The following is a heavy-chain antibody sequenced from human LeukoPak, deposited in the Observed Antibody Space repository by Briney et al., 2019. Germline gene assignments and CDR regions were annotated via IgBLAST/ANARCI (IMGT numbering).Heavy chain of an antibody. CDR1: GFHLSDFY. Sequence: GSLRLSCAASGFHLSDFYISWVRQASGKGLEWVSYISSSGSTIYYADSVKGRFTISRDNAKNSLYLQMDSLRAEDTAVYYCARDLLNDEGSSYFFDQWGQGTLVTVSS. CDR3: ARDLLNDEGSSYFFDQ. D-gene: IGHD2-2*01. V-gene: IGHV3-11*04. CDR2: ISSSGSTI. J-gene: IGHJ4*02.